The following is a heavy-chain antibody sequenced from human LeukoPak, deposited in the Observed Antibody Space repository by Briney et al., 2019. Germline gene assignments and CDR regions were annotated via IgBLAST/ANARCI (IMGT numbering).Heavy chain of an antibody. Sequence: GGSLRLSCAASGFTFSSYWMHWVRQAPGKGLVWVSRINSDGSSTSYADAVKGRFTISRDNAKNPLYLQMNSLSAEDTAVYYCARESRGYDILTGKYHRGYYSYYMDVWGKGTTVIISS. V-gene: IGHV3-74*01. CDR3: ARESRGYDILTGKYHRGYYSYYMDV. D-gene: IGHD3-9*01. CDR1: GFTFSSYW. J-gene: IGHJ6*03. CDR2: INSDGSST.